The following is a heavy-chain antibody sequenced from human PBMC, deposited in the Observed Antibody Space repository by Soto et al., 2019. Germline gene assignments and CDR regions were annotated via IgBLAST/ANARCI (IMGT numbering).Heavy chain of an antibody. Sequence: GGSLRLSFAASGLTTNKHAIRWVRQTPEKGLEWVAAITDSGGDKFYAESVRGRFSISRDNSKNTLYLQMNSLRAEDTAVYYCAREHIRYGPFDSRGQRTLVTVSS. CDR3: AREHIRYGPFDS. D-gene: IGHD5-18*01. J-gene: IGHJ4*02. CDR2: ITDSGGDK. V-gene: IGHV3-23*01. CDR1: GLTTNKHA.